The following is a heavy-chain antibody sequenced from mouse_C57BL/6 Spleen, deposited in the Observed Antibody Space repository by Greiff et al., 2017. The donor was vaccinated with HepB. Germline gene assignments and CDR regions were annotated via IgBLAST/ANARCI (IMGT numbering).Heavy chain of an antibody. Sequence: EVMLVESGGGLVKPGGSLKLSCAASGFTFSSYTMSWVSQTPQKRLEWVATISGGGGNTYYPDSVKGRFTITRDNAKNTLYLQMSSLRSEDTALYYCARQGGDYYGSSYAWFAYWGQGTLVTVSA. CDR2: ISGGGGNT. J-gene: IGHJ3*01. V-gene: IGHV5-9*01. CDR1: GFTFSSYT. D-gene: IGHD1-1*01. CDR3: ARQGGDYYGSSYAWFAY.